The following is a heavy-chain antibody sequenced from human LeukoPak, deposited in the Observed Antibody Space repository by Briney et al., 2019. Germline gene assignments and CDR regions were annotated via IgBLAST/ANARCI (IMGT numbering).Heavy chain of an antibody. CDR1: GGSISSGGYY. CDR3: AGYSGSYLGMGY. V-gene: IGHV4-30-2*01. CDR2: IYHSGST. D-gene: IGHD1-26*01. J-gene: IGHJ4*02. Sequence: SETLSLTCTVSGGSISSGGYYWSWIRQPPGRGLEWIGYIYHSGSTYYNPSLKSRVTISVDRSKNQFSLKLSSVTAADTAVYYCAGYSGSYLGMGYWGQGTLVTVSS.